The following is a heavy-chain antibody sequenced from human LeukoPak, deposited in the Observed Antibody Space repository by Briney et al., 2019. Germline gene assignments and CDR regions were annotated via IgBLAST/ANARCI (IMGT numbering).Heavy chain of an antibody. V-gene: IGHV4-39*07. J-gene: IGHJ4*02. D-gene: IGHD3-10*01. CDR2: INHSGST. Sequence: PSETLSLTCTVSGGSISSGGYYWSWIRQHPGKGLEWIGEINHSGSTNYNPSLKSRVTIPVDTSKNQFSLKLSSVTAADTAVYYCARGHRFGELLPFDYWGQGTLVTVSS. CDR3: ARGHRFGELLPFDY. CDR1: GGSISSGGYY.